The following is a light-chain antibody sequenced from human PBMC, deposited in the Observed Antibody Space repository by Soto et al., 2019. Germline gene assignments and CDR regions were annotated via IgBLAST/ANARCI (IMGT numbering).Light chain of an antibody. Sequence: EIVLTQSPGTLSLSPGERATLSCRASQSVSSSYLAWYQQKPGQAPRLLIYGASSRATGIPDRFSGSGSGTDFTLTISSLQSEDFVVYYCQQYDSWPPRTFGQGSKVEVK. J-gene: IGKJ1*01. CDR3: QQYDSWPPRT. CDR2: GAS. V-gene: IGKV3-20*01. CDR1: QSVSSSY.